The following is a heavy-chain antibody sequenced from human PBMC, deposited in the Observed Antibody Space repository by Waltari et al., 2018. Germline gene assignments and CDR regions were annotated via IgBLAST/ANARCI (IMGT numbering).Heavy chain of an antibody. V-gene: IGHV1-8*03. CDR1: GYTFTSYD. J-gene: IGHJ5*02. Sequence: QVQLVQSGAEVKKPGASVKVSCKASGYTFTSYDINWVRQATGQGLEWMGWMNPNSGNTGYAQKFQGRVTITRNTSISTAYMELSSLRSEDTAVYYCARAGGCSGGSCYFGRFDPWGQGTLVTVSS. CDR3: ARAGGCSGGSCYFGRFDP. CDR2: MNPNSGNT. D-gene: IGHD2-15*01.